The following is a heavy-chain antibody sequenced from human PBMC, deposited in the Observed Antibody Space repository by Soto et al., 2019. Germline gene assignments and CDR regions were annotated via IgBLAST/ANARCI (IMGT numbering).Heavy chain of an antibody. CDR3: ARGGGYDTRYYYSGMAV. CDR1: RGGLXSYA. Sequence: LCWKACRGGLXSYAISWVRHATEQGLEWMGGIIPIFGTANYAQKFQGRVTITADESTSTAYMELSSLRSEDTAVYYCARGGGYDTRYYYSGMAVWGQGTTVPVSS. CDR2: IIPIFGTA. D-gene: IGHD5-12*01. J-gene: IGHJ6*02. V-gene: IGHV1-69*01.